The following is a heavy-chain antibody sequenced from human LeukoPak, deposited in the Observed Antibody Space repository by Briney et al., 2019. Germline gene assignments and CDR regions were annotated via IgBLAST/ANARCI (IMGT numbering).Heavy chain of an antibody. Sequence: SETLSLTCAVYGGSFSGYYWSWIRQPPGKGLEWIGEINHSGSTNYNPSLKSRVTISVDTSKNQFSLKLSSVTAADTAVYYCARDSTPYGHSGYWGQGTLVTVSP. CDR3: ARDSTPYGHSGY. J-gene: IGHJ4*02. CDR2: INHSGST. CDR1: GGSFSGYY. V-gene: IGHV4-34*01. D-gene: IGHD4-17*01.